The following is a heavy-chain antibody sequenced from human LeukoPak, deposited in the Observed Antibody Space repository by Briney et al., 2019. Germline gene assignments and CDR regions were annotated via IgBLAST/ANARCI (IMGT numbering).Heavy chain of an antibody. CDR3: ARGTSLHDYYYYGMDV. Sequence: SETLSLTCAVYGGSFSGYYWSWIRQPPGKGLEWIGEINHSGSTNYNPSLKSRVTISVDTSKNQFSLKLSSVTAADTAVYYCARGTSLHDYYYYGMDVWGQGTTVTVSS. J-gene: IGHJ6*02. CDR2: INHSGST. CDR1: GGSFSGYY. D-gene: IGHD2-2*01. V-gene: IGHV4-34*01.